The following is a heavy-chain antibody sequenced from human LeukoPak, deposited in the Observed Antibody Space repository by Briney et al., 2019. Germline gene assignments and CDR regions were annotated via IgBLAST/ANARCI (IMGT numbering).Heavy chain of an antibody. J-gene: IGHJ4*02. CDR3: ARDQGYYDSSFGFDY. V-gene: IGHV3-7*01. D-gene: IGHD3-22*01. CDR1: GFTFSSYW. Sequence: GGSLRLSCAASGFTFSSYWMSWVRQAPGKGLEWVANIKQDGSEKYYVDSVKGRFTISRDNAMNSLYLQMNSLRAEDTAVYYCARDQGYYDSSFGFDYWGQGTLVTVSS. CDR2: IKQDGSEK.